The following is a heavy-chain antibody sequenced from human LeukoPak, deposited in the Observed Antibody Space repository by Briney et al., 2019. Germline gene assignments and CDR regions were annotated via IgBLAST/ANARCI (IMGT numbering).Heavy chain of an antibody. D-gene: IGHD6-6*01. CDR3: ARAPRGSSSSGY. CDR2: ISSSSSYI. Sequence: GGSLRLSCAASGFTFSSYSMNWVRQAPGKGLEWVSSISSSSSYIYYADSVKGRFTISRDNAKNSLYLQMNSLRAEGTAVYYCARAPRGSSSSGYWGQGTLVTVSS. CDR1: GFTFSSYS. J-gene: IGHJ4*02. V-gene: IGHV3-21*01.